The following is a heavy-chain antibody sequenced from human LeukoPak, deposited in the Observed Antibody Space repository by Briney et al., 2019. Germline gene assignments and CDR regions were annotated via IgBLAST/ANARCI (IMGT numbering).Heavy chain of an antibody. D-gene: IGHD2-15*01. CDR2: ISSSGSTI. Sequence: PGGSLRLSCAASGFTFSDYYMSWIRQAPGKGLEWVSYISSSGSTIYYADSVRGRFIISKDNSKNTLYLQMNSLRAEDTAVYYCARRAGSYSRSYDYWGQGTLVTVSS. CDR1: GFTFSDYY. CDR3: ARRAGSYSRSYDY. V-gene: IGHV3-11*01. J-gene: IGHJ4*02.